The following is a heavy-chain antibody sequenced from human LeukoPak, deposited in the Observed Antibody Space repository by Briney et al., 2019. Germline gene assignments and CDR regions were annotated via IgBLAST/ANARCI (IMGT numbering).Heavy chain of an antibody. CDR1: TDSINNFY. D-gene: IGHD3-10*01. Sequence: SETLSLTCTVSTDSINNFYWSWIRQPPEGGLEYIGYIYYSGSTNYNPSLKSRLTISIDTSKSQFSMKLSSVTAADTAAYYCARLARLTLIRGITGYHSLDVWGKGTKVTVSS. CDR3: ARLARLTLIRGITGYHSLDV. V-gene: IGHV4-59*01. J-gene: IGHJ6*04. CDR2: IYYSGST.